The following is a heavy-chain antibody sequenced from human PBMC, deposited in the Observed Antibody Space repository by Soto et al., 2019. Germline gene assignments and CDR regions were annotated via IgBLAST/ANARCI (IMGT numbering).Heavy chain of an antibody. D-gene: IGHD2-2*02. Sequence: GASGKVSCKVSGYTLTELAMHWVRQAPGKGLEWMGGFDPEDGETIYAQKFQGRVTMTEDTSTDTAYMELSSLRSEDTAVYYCLILVPAAIDGMDVWGQGTTVTVSS. V-gene: IGHV1-24*01. CDR2: FDPEDGET. CDR3: LILVPAAIDGMDV. J-gene: IGHJ6*02. CDR1: GYTLTELA.